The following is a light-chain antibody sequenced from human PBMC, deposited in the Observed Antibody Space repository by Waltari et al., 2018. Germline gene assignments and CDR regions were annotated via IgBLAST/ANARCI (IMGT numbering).Light chain of an antibody. CDR3: QQYNKGLDT. V-gene: IGKV3-15*01. Sequence: EIVMTQSPATLSVSPGEGATLSCRASQSVTSLAWYQQKPGQAPRLIIYGASTRATGIPARFSGSGSGTEFTLTISSLQSEDLAVYYCQQYNKGLDTFGQGTKLEIK. CDR2: GAS. J-gene: IGKJ2*01. CDR1: QSVTS.